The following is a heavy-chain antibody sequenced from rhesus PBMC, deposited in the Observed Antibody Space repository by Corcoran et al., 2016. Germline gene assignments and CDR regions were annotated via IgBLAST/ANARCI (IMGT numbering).Heavy chain of an antibody. CDR3: ARVDGSGYYTHYYGLDS. CDR1: GGSISGYYL. J-gene: IGHJ6*01. Sequence: QVQLQESGPGVVKPSETLSLTCAVSGGSISGYYLWSWIRQPPGKGLEWIGYIYGGSGGTSYNPSLKNRVTIAKDTSKNQFSLKLSSVTAADTAVYYCARVDGSGYYTHYYGLDSWGQGVVVTVSS. CDR2: IYGGSGGT. D-gene: IGHD3-28*01. V-gene: IGHV4-106*01.